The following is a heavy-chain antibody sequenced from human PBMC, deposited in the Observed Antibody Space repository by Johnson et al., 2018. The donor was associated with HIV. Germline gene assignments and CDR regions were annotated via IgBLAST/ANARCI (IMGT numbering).Heavy chain of an antibody. J-gene: IGHJ3*02. CDR1: GFIFSSYA. V-gene: IGHV3-30-3*01. CDR2: ISYDGSNK. Sequence: QVKLVESGGGVVQPGRSLRLSCAASGFIFSSYAMHWVRQAPGKGLEWVAVISYDGSNKYYADSVKGRFTISRDNSKNTLYLQVNSLKTEDTAVYYCAREQELIGERAFDIWGQGTMVTVSS. CDR3: AREQELIGERAFDI. D-gene: IGHD6-13*01.